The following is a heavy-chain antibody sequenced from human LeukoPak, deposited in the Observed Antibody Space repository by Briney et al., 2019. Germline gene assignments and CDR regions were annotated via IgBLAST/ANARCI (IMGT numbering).Heavy chain of an antibody. CDR3: ARDAANGSYYDY. V-gene: IGHV3-30-3*01. D-gene: IGHD2-8*01. CDR2: ISYDGSNK. J-gene: IGHJ4*02. Sequence: GRSLRLSCAASGFTFSSYAMHWVRQAPGKGLEWVAVISYDGSNKYYADSVKGRFTISRDNSKNTLYLQMNSLRAEDTAVYYCARDAANGSYYDYWGQGTLVTVSS. CDR1: GFTFSSYA.